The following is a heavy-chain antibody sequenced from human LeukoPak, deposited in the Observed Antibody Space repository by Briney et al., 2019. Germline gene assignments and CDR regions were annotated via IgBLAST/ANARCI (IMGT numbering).Heavy chain of an antibody. CDR3: ARVHQAYYDILTGYYGDYYYGMDV. V-gene: IGHV3-30-3*01. D-gene: IGHD3-9*01. Sequence: GRSLRLSCTASGFTFSSYAMHWVRQAPGKGLEWVAVIPYDGSNKYYADSVKGRFTISRDNSENTLYLQMNSLRAEDTAVYYCARVHQAYYDILTGYYGDYYYGMDVWGQGTTVTVSS. CDR2: IPYDGSNK. CDR1: GFTFSSYA. J-gene: IGHJ6*02.